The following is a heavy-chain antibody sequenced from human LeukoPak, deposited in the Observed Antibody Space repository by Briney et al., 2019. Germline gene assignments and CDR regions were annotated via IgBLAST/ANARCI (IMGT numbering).Heavy chain of an antibody. V-gene: IGHV4-34*01. D-gene: IGHD1-14*01. CDR1: GGSFSGYY. J-gene: IGHJ4*02. CDR3: ARVLTGSLDY. CDR2: INHSGST. Sequence: SETLSLTCAVYGGSFSGYYWSWIRQPPGKGLEWIGEINHSGSTNYNPSLKSRVTISVDTSKNQFSLKLSSVTAADTAVYYCARVLTGSLDYWGQGTLVTVSS.